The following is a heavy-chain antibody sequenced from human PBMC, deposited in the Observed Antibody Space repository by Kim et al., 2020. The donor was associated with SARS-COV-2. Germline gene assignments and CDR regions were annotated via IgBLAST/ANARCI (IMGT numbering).Heavy chain of an antibody. V-gene: IGHV5-10-1*01. Sequence: GESLKISCKGSGYSFTSYWSSWVRQMPGKGLEWMGRIDPSDSYTNYSPSFQGHVTISADKSISTAYLQWSSLKASDTAMYYCARHRGIPYGMDVWGQGTTVTVSS. D-gene: IGHD2-21*01. J-gene: IGHJ6*02. CDR3: ARHRGIPYGMDV. CDR1: GYSFTSYW. CDR2: IDPSDSYT.